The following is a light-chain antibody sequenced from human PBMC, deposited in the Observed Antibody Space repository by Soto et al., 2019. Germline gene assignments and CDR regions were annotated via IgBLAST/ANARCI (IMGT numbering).Light chain of an antibody. CDR3: QQRSNWPLT. CDR1: QSVSSY. CDR2: DAS. J-gene: IGKJ4*01. V-gene: IGKV3-11*01. Sequence: EIVLTQSPATLSLSPGERDTLSCRASQSVSSYLAWYQQKPGHAPRLLIYDASNRATGIAARFSGSGSGTDFTLTISSLEPEDFAVYYCQQRSNWPLTFGGGTKVEIK.